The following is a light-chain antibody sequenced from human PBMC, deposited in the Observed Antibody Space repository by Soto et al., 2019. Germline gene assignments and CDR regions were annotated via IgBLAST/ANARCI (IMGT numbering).Light chain of an antibody. J-gene: IGKJ1*01. Sequence: DIQMTQSPSTLSAYVGDRVTITYRASQSITNRLAWYQQKPGEAPKVLIYDASNLESGVPSRFSGRGFGTEFILTISSLQPDDFAMYWCQHYGGMWTFAQGTRVEMK. CDR2: DAS. V-gene: IGKV1-5*01. CDR1: QSITNR. CDR3: QHYGGMWT.